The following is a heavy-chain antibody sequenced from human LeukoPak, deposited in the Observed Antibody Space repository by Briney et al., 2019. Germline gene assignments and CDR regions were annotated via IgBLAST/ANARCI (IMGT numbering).Heavy chain of an antibody. D-gene: IGHD3-3*01. Sequence: PGGSLRLSCAASGFTFSSYGMHWVRQAPGKGLEWVAVISYDGSNKYYADSVKGRFTISRDNSKNTLYLQMNSLRPEDTAVYYCAKVRAARVDYYYGMDVWGKGTTVTVSS. V-gene: IGHV3-30*18. CDR2: ISYDGSNK. J-gene: IGHJ6*04. CDR3: AKVRAARVDYYYGMDV. CDR1: GFTFSSYG.